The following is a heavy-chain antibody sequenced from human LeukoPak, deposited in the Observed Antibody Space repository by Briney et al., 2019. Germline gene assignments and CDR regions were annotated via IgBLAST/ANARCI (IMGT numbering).Heavy chain of an antibody. CDR2: ISSDRRTM. CDR1: GFTFTSYS. J-gene: IGHJ4*02. V-gene: IGHV3-48*01. Sequence: GGSLRLSCAASGFTFTSYSMNWVRQAPGKGREWVSYISSDRRTMYYADSVKGRFTISRDNSKYTLYLQMNSLRAEDTAVYYCAKVIGLDKYVWGSYDRDYWGQGTLVTVSS. CDR3: AKVIGLDKYVWGSYDRDY. D-gene: IGHD3-16*01.